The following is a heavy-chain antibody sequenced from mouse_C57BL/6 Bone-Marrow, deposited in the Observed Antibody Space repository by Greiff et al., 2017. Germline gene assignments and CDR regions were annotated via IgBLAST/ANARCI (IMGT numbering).Heavy chain of an antibody. V-gene: IGHV14-4*01. CDR1: GFNIKDDY. Sequence: EVQLQQSGAELVRPGASVKLSCTASGFNIKDDYMHWVKQRPEQGLEWIGWIDPENGDTEYASKFQGKATITADTSSNTAYLQLSSLTSEDTAVYYCTTDYSNYFWYFDVWGTGTTVTVSS. D-gene: IGHD2-5*01. J-gene: IGHJ1*03. CDR2: IDPENGDT. CDR3: TTDYSNYFWYFDV.